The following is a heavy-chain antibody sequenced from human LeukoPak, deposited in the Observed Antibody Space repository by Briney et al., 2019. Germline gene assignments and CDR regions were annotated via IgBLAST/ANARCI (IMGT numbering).Heavy chain of an antibody. D-gene: IGHD5-18*01. V-gene: IGHV1-2*02. CDR3: ARDPSQDGYDPFDI. J-gene: IGHJ3*02. CDR2: ISPKSGAT. CDR1: GYTYTDYY. Sequence: ASVKVSCKASGYTYTDYYMHWVRQAPGQGLEWVGWISPKSGATKYAEKFQGRVTMTRDTSISTTDMELSRLRFDDTAVYYCARDPSQDGYDPFDIWGQGTMVTVSS.